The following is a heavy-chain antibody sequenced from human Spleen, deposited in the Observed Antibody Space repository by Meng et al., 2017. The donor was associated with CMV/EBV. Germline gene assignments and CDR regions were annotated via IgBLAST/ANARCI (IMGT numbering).Heavy chain of an antibody. CDR1: GFTFSRYW. V-gene: IGHV3-74*01. D-gene: IGHD3-3*01. CDR3: ARRRDTSYEFWNGSNDAFDI. Sequence: GESLKISCAATGFTFSRYWMHWVRQAPGKGLVWVSRINSDGSSTSYADSVKGRFTISRDNAKNSLYLQMNSLRAEDTAVYYCARRRDTSYEFWNGSNDAFDIWGQGTVVTVSS. J-gene: IGHJ3*02. CDR2: INSDGSST.